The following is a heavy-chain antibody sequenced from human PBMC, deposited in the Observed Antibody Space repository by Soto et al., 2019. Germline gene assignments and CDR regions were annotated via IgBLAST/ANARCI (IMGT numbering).Heavy chain of an antibody. CDR2: INHSGST. CDR1: GGSFSGYY. V-gene: IGHV4-34*01. J-gene: IGHJ6*02. Sequence: SETLSLTCAVYGGSFSGYYWSWIRQPPGKGLEWIGEINHSGSTNYNPSLKSRVTISVDTSKNQFSLKLSSVTAADTAVYYCARSQDITIFGVVITYYGMDVWGQGTTVTVSS. D-gene: IGHD3-3*01. CDR3: ARSQDITIFGVVITYYGMDV.